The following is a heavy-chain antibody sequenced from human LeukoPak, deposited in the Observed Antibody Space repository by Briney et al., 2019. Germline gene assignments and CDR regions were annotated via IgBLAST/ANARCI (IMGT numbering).Heavy chain of an antibody. CDR3: ARYRGQGSGSLDY. CDR1: GFIFSDHY. V-gene: IGHV3-72*01. D-gene: IGHD3-10*01. CDR2: IRTKANSYTT. J-gene: IGHJ4*02. Sequence: GGSLRLSCAASGFIFSDHYMDWVRQAPGKGLEWVGRIRTKANSYTTEFAASVKGRFTFSRDDSRNSLNLQMNSLKTEDTAVYYCARYRGQGSGSLDYWGQGTLVTVSS.